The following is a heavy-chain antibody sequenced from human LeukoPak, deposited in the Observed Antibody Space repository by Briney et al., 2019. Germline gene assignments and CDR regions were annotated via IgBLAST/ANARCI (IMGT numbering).Heavy chain of an antibody. Sequence: GSLRLSCAASGFTFSNAWMNWVRQPPGKGLEWIGEINHSGSTNYNPSLKSRVTISVGTSKNQFSLKLSSVTAADTAVYYCARDSNYYYGMDVWGQGTTVTVSS. D-gene: IGHD6-13*01. V-gene: IGHV4-34*01. CDR3: ARDSNYYYGMDV. CDR1: GFTFSNAW. CDR2: INHSGST. J-gene: IGHJ6*02.